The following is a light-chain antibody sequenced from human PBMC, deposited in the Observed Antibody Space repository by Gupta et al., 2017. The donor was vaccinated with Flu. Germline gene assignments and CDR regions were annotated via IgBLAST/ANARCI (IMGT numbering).Light chain of an antibody. J-gene: IGLJ2*01. CDR2: KDS. Sequence: SSELTQPPSVSVSPGQTARITCSGDALPQQFAYWYRQRPGQAPVLLIFKDSERPSDIPERFSGSSSGTTVTLTISGVQTEDEADYYCQSADTSSSFVLFGGGTKLTVL. CDR3: QSADTSSSFVL. CDR1: ALPQQF. V-gene: IGLV3-25*03.